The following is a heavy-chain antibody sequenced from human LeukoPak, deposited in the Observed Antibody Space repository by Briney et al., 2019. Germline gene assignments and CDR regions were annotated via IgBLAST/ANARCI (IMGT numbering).Heavy chain of an antibody. CDR1: GYTFTGYY. Sequence: ASVKVSCKASGYTFTGYYMHWVRQAPGQGLEWMGWINPNSGGTNYAQKFQGRVTMTRDTSISTAYMELSRLRSDDTAVYYCARDAAFWSGYYSDYWGQGTLVTVSS. D-gene: IGHD3-3*01. J-gene: IGHJ4*02. CDR3: ARDAAFWSGYYSDY. V-gene: IGHV1-2*02. CDR2: INPNSGGT.